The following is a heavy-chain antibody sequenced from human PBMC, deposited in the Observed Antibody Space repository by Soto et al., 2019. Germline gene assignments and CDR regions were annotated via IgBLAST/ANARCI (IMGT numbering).Heavy chain of an antibody. CDR2: IYPGDSDT. V-gene: IGHV5-51*01. J-gene: IGHJ6*02. CDR1: GYSFTSYW. CDR3: ARHDYGDDLYYYYGMDV. D-gene: IGHD4-17*01. Sequence: PGESLKISCKGSGYSFTSYWIGWVRQMPGKGLEWMGIIYPGDSDTRYSPSFQGQVTISADKSISTAYLQWSSLKASDTAMYYCARHDYGDDLYYYYGMDVWGQGTTVTVSS.